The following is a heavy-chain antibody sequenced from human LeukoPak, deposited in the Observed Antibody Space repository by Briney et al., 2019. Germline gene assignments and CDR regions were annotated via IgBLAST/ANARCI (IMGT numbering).Heavy chain of an antibody. Sequence: SETLSLTCTVSGGSISRYYWSWIRQPPGKGLEWIGYIYYSGSTNYNPSLKIRVTISVDTSKNQFSLKLSSVTAADTAVYYCAGTTSYGYWPWGQRTLVTVSS. CDR1: GGSISRYY. V-gene: IGHV4-59*08. CDR3: AGTTSYGYWP. D-gene: IGHD1-7*01. J-gene: IGHJ4*02. CDR2: IYYSGST.